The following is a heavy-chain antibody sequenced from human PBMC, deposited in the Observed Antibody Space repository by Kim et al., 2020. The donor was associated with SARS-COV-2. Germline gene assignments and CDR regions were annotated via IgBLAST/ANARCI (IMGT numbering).Heavy chain of an antibody. D-gene: IGHD1-26*01. Sequence: SETLSLTCAVSGGSISSSNWWSWVRQPPGKGLEWIGEIYHSGSTNYNPSLKSRVTISVDKSKNQFSLKLSSVTAADTAVYYCAREGGSYRPRSYWYFDLWGRGTLVTVSS. V-gene: IGHV4-4*02. CDR2: IYHSGST. CDR1: GGSISSSNW. J-gene: IGHJ2*01. CDR3: AREGGSYRPRSYWYFDL.